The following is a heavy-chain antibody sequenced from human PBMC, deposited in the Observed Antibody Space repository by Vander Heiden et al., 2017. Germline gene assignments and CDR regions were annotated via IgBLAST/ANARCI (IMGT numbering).Heavy chain of an antibody. CDR2: IWYDGSNK. V-gene: IGHV3-33*01. CDR3: ARDRGSYSGYYYYYGMDV. D-gene: IGHD1-26*01. Sequence: QVQLVESGGGVVQPGRSLRLSCAASGFPFSSYGMHWVRQAPGKGLEWVAVIWYDGSNKYYADSVKGRFTISRDNSKNTLYLQMNSLRAEDTAVYYCARDRGSYSGYYYYYGMDVWGQGTTVTVSS. CDR1: GFPFSSYG. J-gene: IGHJ6*02.